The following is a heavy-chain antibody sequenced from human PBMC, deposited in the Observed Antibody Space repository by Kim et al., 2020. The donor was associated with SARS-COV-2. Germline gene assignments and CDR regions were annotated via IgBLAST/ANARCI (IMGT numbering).Heavy chain of an antibody. Sequence: SETLSLTCTVSGGSISSYYWSWIRQPPGKGLEWIGYIYYSGSTNYNPSLKSRVTISVDTSKNQFSVKLSSVTAADTAVYYCASDGYYDSSGYYSSYGMDVWGQGTTVTVSS. CDR1: GGSISSYY. CDR3: ASDGYYDSSGYYSSYGMDV. V-gene: IGHV4-59*01. J-gene: IGHJ6*02. CDR2: IYYSGST. D-gene: IGHD3-22*01.